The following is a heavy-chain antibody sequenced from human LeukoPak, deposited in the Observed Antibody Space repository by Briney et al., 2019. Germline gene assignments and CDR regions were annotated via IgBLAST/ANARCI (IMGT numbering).Heavy chain of an antibody. D-gene: IGHD6-19*01. Sequence: SETLSLTCAVSGGSISSSKWWSWVRQPPGKGLEWIGEIYHSGSSNYNPSLKSRVTISVDKSKNQFSLKLSSVTAADTAVYYCARGVQWQDNYFDYWGQGTLVTVSS. CDR1: GGSISSSKW. V-gene: IGHV4-4*02. CDR2: IYHSGSS. CDR3: ARGVQWQDNYFDY. J-gene: IGHJ4*02.